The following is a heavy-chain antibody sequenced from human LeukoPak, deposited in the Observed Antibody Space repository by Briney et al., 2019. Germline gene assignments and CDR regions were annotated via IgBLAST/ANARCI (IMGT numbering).Heavy chain of an antibody. J-gene: IGHJ6*02. CDR1: GGSISSYY. CDR3: ARELPVLRFLEWAPYCYYYGMDV. V-gene: IGHV4-4*07. Sequence: PSETLSLTCTVSGGSISSYYWSWIRQPAGKGLEWIGRTYTSGSSNYNPSLKSRVTMSVDTSKNQFSLKLSSVTAADTAVYYCARELPVLRFLEWAPYCYYYGMDVWGQGTTVTVSS. CDR2: TYTSGSS. D-gene: IGHD3-3*01.